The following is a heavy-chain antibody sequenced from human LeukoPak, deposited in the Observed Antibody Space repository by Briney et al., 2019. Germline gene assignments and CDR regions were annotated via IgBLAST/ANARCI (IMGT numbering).Heavy chain of an antibody. CDR2: IKQDGSDK. J-gene: IGHJ4*02. CDR3: AREVWGPEY. Sequence: GDSLRPSCAASGFTFTKYWMTWVRQAPGKGLEWVGNIKQDGSDKNYMDSVKGRFTISRDNTKNSVYLQMSSLRAEDTAVYYCAREVWGPEYWGQGTLVTVSS. V-gene: IGHV3-7*01. D-gene: IGHD1-14*01. CDR1: GFTFTKYW.